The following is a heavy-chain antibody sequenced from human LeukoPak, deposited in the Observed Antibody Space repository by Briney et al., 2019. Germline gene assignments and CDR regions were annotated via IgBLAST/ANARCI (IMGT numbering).Heavy chain of an antibody. Sequence: GASVKVSCKASGYTFTGYYMHWVRQAPGQGLEWMGWINPNSGGTNYAQKFQGRVTMTRDTSISTAYMELSRLRSDDTAVYYCARHESTRMTYRLGFDPWGRGTLVTVSS. CDR3: ARHESTRMTYRLGFDP. D-gene: IGHD1-1*01. V-gene: IGHV1-2*02. J-gene: IGHJ5*02. CDR1: GYTFTGYY. CDR2: INPNSGGT.